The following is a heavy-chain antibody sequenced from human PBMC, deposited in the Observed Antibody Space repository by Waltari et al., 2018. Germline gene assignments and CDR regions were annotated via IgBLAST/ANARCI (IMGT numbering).Heavy chain of an antibody. CDR1: DFASAAYT. V-gene: IGHV3-33*01. D-gene: IGHD3-10*01. CDR3: ARVKQGPHYFDL. Sequence: QVLLTASGGGVVQPGESIRLSCSASDFASAAYTMHWVRQAPGKGWELVARIFANGNERYYAESVEGRFTISRDNSRKVLFLQMDSLKIEDTALYYCARVKQGPHYFDLWGPGTLVTVSS. J-gene: IGHJ4*02. CDR2: IFANGNER.